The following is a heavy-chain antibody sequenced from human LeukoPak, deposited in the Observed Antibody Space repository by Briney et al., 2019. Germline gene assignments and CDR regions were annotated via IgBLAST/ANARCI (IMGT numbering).Heavy chain of an antibody. CDR1: GFTSSTYA. Sequence: PGGSLRLSCAASGFTSSTYAMSWVRQAPGKGLEWVSAISGSGGGTFYANSLKGRFTISRDNSRDTLYLQMNSLRAEDTAVYYCAKSLTGYFRGFDCWGQGTLVTVSS. J-gene: IGHJ4*02. D-gene: IGHD3-9*01. V-gene: IGHV3-23*01. CDR3: AKSLTGYFRGFDC. CDR2: ISGSGGGT.